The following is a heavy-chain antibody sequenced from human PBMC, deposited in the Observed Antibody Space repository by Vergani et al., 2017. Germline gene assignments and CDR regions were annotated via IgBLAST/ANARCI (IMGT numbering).Heavy chain of an antibody. D-gene: IGHD1/OR15-1a*01. V-gene: IGHV4-31*03. CDR2: IYYSGST. CDR1: GGSISSGGYY. Sequence: QVQLQESGPGLAKPSQTLSLTCTVSGGSISSGGYYWSWIRQHPGKGLEWIGYIYYSGSTYYNPSLKSRVTISVDTSKNQFSLKLSSVTAADTAVYYCARAGTDSGYYYYYMDVWGKGTTVTVSS. CDR3: ARAGTDSGYYYYYMDV. J-gene: IGHJ6*03.